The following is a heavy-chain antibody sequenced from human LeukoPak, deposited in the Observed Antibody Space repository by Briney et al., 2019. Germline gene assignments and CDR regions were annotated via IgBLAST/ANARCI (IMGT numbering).Heavy chain of an antibody. CDR3: AKFTFGEFTPYWFDP. V-gene: IGHV3-23*01. D-gene: IGHD3-10*01. CDR1: GFTFSSFA. CDR2: ISGSGGST. Sequence: GGSLRLSCAASGFTFSSFAMSWVRQAPGKGLEWVSAISGSGGSTYYADSVKGRFTISRDNSKNTLYLQMNSLRAEDTAVYYCAKFTFGEFTPYWFDPWGQGTLVTVSS. J-gene: IGHJ5*02.